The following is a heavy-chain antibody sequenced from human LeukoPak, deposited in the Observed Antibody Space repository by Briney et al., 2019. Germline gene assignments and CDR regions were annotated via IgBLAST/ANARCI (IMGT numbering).Heavy chain of an antibody. V-gene: IGHV3-9*01. D-gene: IGHD2-15*01. J-gene: IGHJ6*02. CDR3: AKDKGYSVAVGMDV. Sequence: GGSLRLSCAASGVTFDDYAMHWVRQAPGKGLEWVSGVSWNSGSIGYADSVKGRFTISRDNAKNSLYLQMNSLRAEDTALYYCAKDKGYSVAVGMDVWGQGTTVTVSS. CDR1: GVTFDDYA. CDR2: VSWNSGSI.